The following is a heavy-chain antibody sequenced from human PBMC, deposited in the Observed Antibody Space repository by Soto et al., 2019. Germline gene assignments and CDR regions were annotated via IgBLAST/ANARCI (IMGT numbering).Heavy chain of an antibody. CDR3: ARDNCNYVSAFDI. D-gene: IGHD1-7*01. CDR1: GFTFSSYA. J-gene: IGHJ3*02. Sequence: QVQLVESGGGVVQPGRSLRLSCAASGFTFSSYAMHWVRQAPGKGLEWVAVIWNDGTNKYYADSVKGRFTISRDNSKTTLYLQMNRLRAEDTAVYYCARDNCNYVSAFDIWGQGTMVTVSS. CDR2: IWNDGTNK. V-gene: IGHV3-33*01.